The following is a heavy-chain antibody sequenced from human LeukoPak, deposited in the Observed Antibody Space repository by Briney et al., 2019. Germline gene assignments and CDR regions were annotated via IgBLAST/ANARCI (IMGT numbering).Heavy chain of an antibody. D-gene: IGHD1-26*01. V-gene: IGHV3-23*01. Sequence: GGSLRLSCTASGXTFSSHGVSWVRQTPGKGLEWVSSISTSGDGTVYADSVKGRVTISRDNSKNTLYLQMNSLRAEDTAVYSCAKNLLGSGAYSWYFDLWGRGTLVTVSS. CDR1: GXTFSSHG. CDR2: ISTSGDGT. CDR3: AKNLLGSGAYSWYFDL. J-gene: IGHJ2*01.